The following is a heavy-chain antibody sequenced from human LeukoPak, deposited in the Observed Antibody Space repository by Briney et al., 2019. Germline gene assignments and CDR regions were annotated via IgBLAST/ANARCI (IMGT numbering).Heavy chain of an antibody. CDR1: GFTFSRYW. CDR2: IKEDGSET. CDR3: ANSPGGHPYYFDY. Sequence: GGSLRLSCAASGFTFSRYWMTWVRQAPGKGLEWVANIKEDGSETYYVDSVKGRFTISRDNARNSLYLQMNSLRAEDTAVYYCANSPGGHPYYFDYWGQGTLVTVSS. D-gene: IGHD2-8*02. J-gene: IGHJ4*02. V-gene: IGHV3-7*05.